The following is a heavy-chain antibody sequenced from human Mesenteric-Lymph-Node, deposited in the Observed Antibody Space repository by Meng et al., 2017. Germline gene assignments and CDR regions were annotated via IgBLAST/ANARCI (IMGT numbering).Heavy chain of an antibody. Sequence: SETLSLTCTVSGYSISSGYYWGWIRQPPGKGLEWIGSIYHSGSTYYNPSLKSRVTISVDTSKNQFSLELSSVTAADTAVYYCARAHKELGPDVGSFDYWGQGTLVTVSS. CDR3: ARAHKELGPDVGSFDY. CDR1: GYSISSGYY. CDR2: IYHSGST. V-gene: IGHV4-38-2*02. J-gene: IGHJ4*02. D-gene: IGHD7-27*01.